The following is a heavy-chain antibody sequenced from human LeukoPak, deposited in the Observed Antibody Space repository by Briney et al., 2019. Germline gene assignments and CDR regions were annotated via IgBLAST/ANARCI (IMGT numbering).Heavy chain of an antibody. CDR1: GYTFTSYD. Sequence: GSVKVSCKASGYTFTSYDINWVRQATGQGLEWMGWMNPNSGNTGYAQKFQGRVTMTRNTSISTAYMELSSLRSEDTAVYYCARERYCSSTSCYSNWFDPWGQGTLVTVSS. J-gene: IGHJ5*02. CDR2: MNPNSGNT. CDR3: ARERYCSSTSCYSNWFDP. V-gene: IGHV1-8*01. D-gene: IGHD2-2*02.